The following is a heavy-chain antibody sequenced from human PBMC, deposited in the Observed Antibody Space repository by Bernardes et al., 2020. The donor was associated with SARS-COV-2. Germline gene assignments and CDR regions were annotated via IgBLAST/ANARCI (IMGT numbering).Heavy chain of an antibody. CDR3: ARGYQQLGFYYYGMDV. CDR1: GFAVSSNY. D-gene: IGHD6-13*01. CDR2: IYTDGST. J-gene: IGHJ6*02. Sequence: GGSLRLSCAASGFAVSSNYMSWVRQAPGKGPEWISVIYTDGSTYYADSVKGRFTISRDNSNNTLYLQMSSLRAEDTALYYCARGYQQLGFYYYGMDVWGQGTTVTVSS. V-gene: IGHV3-53*01.